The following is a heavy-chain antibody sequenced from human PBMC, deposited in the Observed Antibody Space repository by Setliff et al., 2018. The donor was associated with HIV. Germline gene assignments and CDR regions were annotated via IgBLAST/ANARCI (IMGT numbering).Heavy chain of an antibody. V-gene: IGHV1-18*01. CDR3: ARDDGGYNYAEAFDV. CDR1: GYTFTSFG. D-gene: IGHD3-16*01. CDR2: ISPYSGIT. J-gene: IGHJ3*01. Sequence: ASVKVSCKASGYTFTSFGITWVRQAPGQGLEWMGWISPYSGITDFAEKLQDRVTTTTDRSTTTAYMELRSLRSDDTAVYYCARDDGGYNYAEAFDVWGQGTMVTVSS.